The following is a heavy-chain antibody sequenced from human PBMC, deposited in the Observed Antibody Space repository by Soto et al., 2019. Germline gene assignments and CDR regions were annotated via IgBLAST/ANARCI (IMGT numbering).Heavy chain of an antibody. Sequence: GSLRLSCAASGFTFSSYSMNWVRQAPGKGLEWVSSISSSSSYIYYADSVKGRFTISRDNAKNSLYLQMNSLRAEDTAVYYCERDVLSGSYYQIDYWGQGTLVTLSS. CDR1: GFTFSSYS. D-gene: IGHD1-26*01. V-gene: IGHV3-21*01. CDR3: ERDVLSGSYYQIDY. CDR2: ISSSSSYI. J-gene: IGHJ4*02.